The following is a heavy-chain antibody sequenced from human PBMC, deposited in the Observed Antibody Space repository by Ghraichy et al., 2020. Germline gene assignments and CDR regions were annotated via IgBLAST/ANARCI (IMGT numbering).Heavy chain of an antibody. CDR2: IRSYDGNT. D-gene: IGHD6-19*01. Sequence: ASVKVSCKASGYTFTSYGISWVRQAPGQGLEWMGWIRSYDGNTQYAQNLQGRVTMTTDTSTSTAYMELRSLRSDDTAVYYCARSPNQWPINWFDPWGQGTLVTVSS. CDR3: ARSPNQWPINWFDP. J-gene: IGHJ5*02. CDR1: GYTFTSYG. V-gene: IGHV1-18*01.